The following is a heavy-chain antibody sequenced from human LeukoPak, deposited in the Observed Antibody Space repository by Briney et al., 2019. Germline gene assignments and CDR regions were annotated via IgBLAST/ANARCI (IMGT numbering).Heavy chain of an antibody. J-gene: IGHJ4*02. CDR3: ARDPRGNRDY. CDR1: GFTFSTYW. CDR2: INPDGSRT. D-gene: IGHD4-23*01. Sequence: GGSLRLSCAASGFTFSTYWVHWVRQAPGKGLVWVSRINPDGSRTDYADSVKGRFTFSRDNAKNTLYLQMNSLRAEDTAVYFCARDPRGNRDYWGQGTLVTVSS. V-gene: IGHV3-74*01.